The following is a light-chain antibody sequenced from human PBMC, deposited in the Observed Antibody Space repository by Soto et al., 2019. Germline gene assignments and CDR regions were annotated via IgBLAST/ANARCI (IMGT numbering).Light chain of an antibody. CDR1: QGISTY. CDR3: RQHDSFPIT. Sequence: IQLTQSPFFLSASVGDRVTITCRASQGISTYLVWYQQKAGEAPKSLIYAASTLQTGVPSRFSGSGSGTEFTLTITSLQPEDSATYYCRQHDSFPITFGQGTRLEI. J-gene: IGKJ5*01. CDR2: AAS. V-gene: IGKV1-9*01.